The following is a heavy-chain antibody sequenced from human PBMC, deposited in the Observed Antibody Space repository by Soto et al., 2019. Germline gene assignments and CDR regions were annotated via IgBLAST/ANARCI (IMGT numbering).Heavy chain of an antibody. CDR1: GFTFSSYS. Sequence: EVQLVESGGGLVKPGGSLRLSCAASGFTFSSYSMNWVRQAPGKGLEWVSSISSSSSYIYYADSVKGRFTISRDNAKNSLYLQMNSLRAEDTAVYCCARLPWSIAVAGTSTGAGRGGLDYWGQGNLVTVSS. CDR3: ARLPWSIAVAGTSTGAGRGGLDY. D-gene: IGHD6-19*01. CDR2: ISSSSSYI. V-gene: IGHV3-21*06. J-gene: IGHJ4*02.